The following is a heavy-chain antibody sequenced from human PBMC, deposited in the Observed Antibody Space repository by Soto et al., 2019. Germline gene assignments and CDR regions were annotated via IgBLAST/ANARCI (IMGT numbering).Heavy chain of an antibody. CDR3: ARSRPQAAGILPYYYYGMDV. CDR1: GGSISSSSYY. Sequence: QLQLQESGPGLVKPSETLSLTCTVSGGSISSSSYYWGWSRQPPGKGLEWIGSIYYSGSTYYNPSRKSRVTISVDTSKNQFSLKLSSVTAADTAVYYCARSRPQAAGILPYYYYGMDVWGQGTTVTVSS. CDR2: IYYSGST. J-gene: IGHJ6*02. V-gene: IGHV4-39*01. D-gene: IGHD6-13*01.